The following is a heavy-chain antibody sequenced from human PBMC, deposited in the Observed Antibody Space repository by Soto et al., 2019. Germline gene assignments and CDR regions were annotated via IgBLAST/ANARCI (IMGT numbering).Heavy chain of an antibody. CDR3: AREGIRSPLYY. V-gene: IGHV3-11*01. D-gene: IGHD4-17*01. Sequence: GGSLRLSCAASGFTFSDYYMSWIRQAPGKGLEWVSYISNSGSTKFYADSVTGRFTISRDNAKNSLHLQMNSLRVDDTAVYFCAREGIRSPLYYWGQGTLVTVSS. J-gene: IGHJ4*02. CDR2: ISNSGSTK. CDR1: GFTFSDYY.